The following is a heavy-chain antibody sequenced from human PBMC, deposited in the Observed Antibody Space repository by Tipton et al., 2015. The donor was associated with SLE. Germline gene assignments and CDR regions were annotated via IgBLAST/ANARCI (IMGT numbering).Heavy chain of an antibody. CDR1: GFTFSDYY. D-gene: IGHD3-22*01. CDR3: ARLPIVSSRGHGYH. J-gene: IGHJ5*02. V-gene: IGHV3-11*06. CDR2: ISSSSSYI. Sequence: SLRLSCAASGFTFSDYYMSWIRQAPGKGLEWVSYISSSSSYIYYADSVKGRFTISRDNAKNSLYLQMNSLRAEDTAVYYCARLPIVSSRGHGYHWGQGTLVTVSS.